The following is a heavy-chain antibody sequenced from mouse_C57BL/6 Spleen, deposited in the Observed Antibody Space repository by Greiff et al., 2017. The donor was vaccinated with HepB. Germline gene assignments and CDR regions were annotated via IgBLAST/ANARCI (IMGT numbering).Heavy chain of an antibody. CDR1: GFTFSDYY. J-gene: IGHJ4*01. CDR3: ARGDYGYDERVGAMDY. V-gene: IGHV5-16*01. Sequence: EVKLMESEGGLVQPGSSMKLSCTASGFTFSDYYMAWVRQVPEKGLEWVANINYDGSSTYYLDSLKSRFIISRDNAKNILYLQRSSLKSEDTATYYCARGDYGYDERVGAMDYWGQGTSVTVSS. D-gene: IGHD2-2*01. CDR2: INYDGSST.